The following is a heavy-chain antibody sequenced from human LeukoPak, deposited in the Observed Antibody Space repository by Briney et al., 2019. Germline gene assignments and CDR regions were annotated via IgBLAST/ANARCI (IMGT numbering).Heavy chain of an antibody. V-gene: IGHV3-33*01. CDR3: ARGGTYYDILTGYYMDNWFDP. Sequence: GGSLRLSCAASGFTFSSYGMHWVRQAPGKGLEWVAVIWYDGSNKYYADSVKGRFTISRDNSKNTLYLQMNSLRAEDTAVYYCARGGTYYDILTGYYMDNWFDPWGQGTLVTVSS. D-gene: IGHD3-9*01. J-gene: IGHJ5*02. CDR1: GFTFSSYG. CDR2: IWYDGSNK.